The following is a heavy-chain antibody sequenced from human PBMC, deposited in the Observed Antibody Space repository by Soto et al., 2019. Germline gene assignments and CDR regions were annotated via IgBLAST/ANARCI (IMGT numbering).Heavy chain of an antibody. CDR2: IYYSGST. CDR1: GASISTHY. J-gene: IGHJ5*02. V-gene: IGHV4-59*08. CDR3: ARLGGYYQALDT. D-gene: IGHD3-22*01. Sequence: SETLSLTCTVSGASISTHYCSWIRQPPGKGLEWIGYIYYSGSTIYNPSLKSRVTISIDTSKNQFSLKLSSVTAADTAVYYCARLGGYYQALDTWGQGALVTVS.